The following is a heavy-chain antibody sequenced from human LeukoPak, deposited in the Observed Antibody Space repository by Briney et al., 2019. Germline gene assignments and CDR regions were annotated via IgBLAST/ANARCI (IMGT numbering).Heavy chain of an antibody. J-gene: IGHJ4*02. Sequence: ASVKVSCKASGGTFSSYAISWVRQAPGQGLEWMGGIIPIFGTANYAQKFQGRVTITADESTSTAYMELSSLRSEDTAVYYCARVRYRLAETYIDYWGQGTLVTVSS. D-gene: IGHD3-16*01. V-gene: IGHV1-69*13. CDR3: ARVRYRLAETYIDY. CDR1: GGTFSSYA. CDR2: IIPIFGTA.